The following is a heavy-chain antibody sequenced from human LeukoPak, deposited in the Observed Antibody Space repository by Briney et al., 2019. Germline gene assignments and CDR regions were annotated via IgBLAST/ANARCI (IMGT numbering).Heavy chain of an antibody. CDR3: ARDRMSSSGWQPRDWFDP. CDR2: INPSGGST. D-gene: IGHD6-19*01. J-gene: IGHJ5*02. V-gene: IGHV1-46*01. Sequence: AASVKVSCKASGYTFTSYYMHWVRPAPGQGLEWMGIINPSGGSTSYAQKFQGRVTMTRDTSISTAYMELSRLRSDDTAVYYCARDRMSSSGWQPRDWFDPWGQGTLVTVSS. CDR1: GYTFTSYY.